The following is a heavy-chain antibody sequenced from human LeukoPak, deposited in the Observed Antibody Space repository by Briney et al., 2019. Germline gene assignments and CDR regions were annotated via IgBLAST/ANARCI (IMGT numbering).Heavy chain of an antibody. J-gene: IGHJ3*02. D-gene: IGHD3-9*01. CDR3: ARHYGDRVRYFDWSDDAFDI. Sequence: ASVKVSCKASGYTFTSYGISWVRQAPGQGLEWMGWISAYNGNTNYAQKLQGRVTMTTDTSTSTAYMELRSLRSDDTAVYYCARHYGDRVRYFDWSDDAFDIWGQGTMVTVSS. CDR2: ISAYNGNT. CDR1: GYTFTSYG. V-gene: IGHV1-18*01.